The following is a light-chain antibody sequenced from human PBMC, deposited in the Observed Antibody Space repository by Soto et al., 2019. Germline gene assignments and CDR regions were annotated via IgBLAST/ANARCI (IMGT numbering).Light chain of an antibody. Sequence: QSALTQPASVSGSPGQSITISCAGTSSDVGAYTYVSWYQQHPGKAPKLMIYDVSNRPSGVSNRFSGSKSGNTAFLIISGLQAEDEADYYCTSYTSNSTPYVFGGGTKRTVL. CDR2: DVS. CDR1: SSDVGAYTY. CDR3: TSYTSNSTPYV. V-gene: IGLV2-14*01. J-gene: IGLJ1*01.